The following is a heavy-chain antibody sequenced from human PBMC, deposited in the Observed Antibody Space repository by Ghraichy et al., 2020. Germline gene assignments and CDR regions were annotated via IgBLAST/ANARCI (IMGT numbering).Heavy chain of an antibody. D-gene: IGHD6-6*01. CDR2: FDPEDGET. Sequence: VKVSCKVSGYTLTELSMHWVRQAPGKGLEWMGGFDPEDGETIYAQKFQGRVTMTEDTSTDTAYMELSSLRSEDTAVYYCATCGYSIAARTDAFDIWGQGTMVTVSS. CDR1: GYTLTELS. V-gene: IGHV1-24*01. CDR3: ATCGYSIAARTDAFDI. J-gene: IGHJ3*02.